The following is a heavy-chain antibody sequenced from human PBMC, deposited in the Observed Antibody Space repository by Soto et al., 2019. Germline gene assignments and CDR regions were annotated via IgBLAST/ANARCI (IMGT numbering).Heavy chain of an antibody. J-gene: IGHJ5*02. CDR1: GFTFSSYS. Sequence: GGSLRLSCAASGFTFSSYSMNWVRQAPGKGLEWVSSISSSSSYIYYADSVKGRFTISRDNAKNSLYLQMNSLRAEDTAVYYFARDRGIAARGWFDPWGQGTLVTVSS. V-gene: IGHV3-21*01. CDR2: ISSSSSYI. D-gene: IGHD6-6*01. CDR3: ARDRGIAARGWFDP.